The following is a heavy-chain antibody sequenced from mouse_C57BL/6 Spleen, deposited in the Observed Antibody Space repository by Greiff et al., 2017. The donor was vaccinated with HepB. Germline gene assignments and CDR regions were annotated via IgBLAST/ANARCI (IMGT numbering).Heavy chain of an antibody. D-gene: IGHD1-1*01. V-gene: IGHV1-82*01. J-gene: IGHJ1*03. CDR3: AICYYGSSYGYFDV. Sequence: VQLQQSGPELVKPGASVKISCKASGYAFSSSWMNWVKQRPGKGLEWIGRIYPGDGDTNYNGKFKGKATLTADKSSSTAYMQLSSLTSEDSAVYFCAICYYGSSYGYFDVWGTGTTVTVSS. CDR2: IYPGDGDT. CDR1: GYAFSSSW.